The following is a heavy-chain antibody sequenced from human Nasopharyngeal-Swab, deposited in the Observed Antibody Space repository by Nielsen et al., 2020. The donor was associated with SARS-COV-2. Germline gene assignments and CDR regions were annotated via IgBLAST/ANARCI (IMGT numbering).Heavy chain of an antibody. V-gene: IGHV3-23*01. J-gene: IGHJ4*02. D-gene: IGHD6-13*01. CDR2: ISGSGDTT. Sequence: GESLKISCAASGFTFAMSWVRQAPGKGLDWVSIISGSGDTTYYADSVKDRFTISRDNAKNSLYLQMNNLRAEDTAVYYCVRWGGSRSFDYWGQGTLVTVSS. CDR1: GFTFA. CDR3: VRWGGSRSFDY.